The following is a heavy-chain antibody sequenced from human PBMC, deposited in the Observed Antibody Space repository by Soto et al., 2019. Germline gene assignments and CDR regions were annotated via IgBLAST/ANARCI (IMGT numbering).Heavy chain of an antibody. Sequence: LRLSCAASGFTFSSSAMNWVRQAPGKGLEWVSVISGSDGRTYYADSVKGRFTISRDNSKNTLYLDINSLRAEDTAVYYCAKSLDINWKNWFDPWGQGTLVTVSS. CDR2: ISGSDGRT. CDR1: GFTFSSSA. D-gene: IGHD1-1*01. J-gene: IGHJ5*02. CDR3: AKSLDINWKNWFDP. V-gene: IGHV3-23*01.